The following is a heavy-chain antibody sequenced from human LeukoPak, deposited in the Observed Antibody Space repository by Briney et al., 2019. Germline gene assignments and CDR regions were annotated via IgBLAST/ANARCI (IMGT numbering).Heavy chain of an antibody. CDR2: IYYSGST. CDR3: ARFHCSSTSCYPRYWYFDL. Sequence: PSETLSLTCTVSGGSISSYYWSWIRQPPGKGLEWIGYIYYSGSTNYNPSLKSRVTISVDTSKNQFSLKLSSVTAADTAAYYCARFHCSSTSCYPRYWYFDLWGRGTLVTVSS. J-gene: IGHJ2*01. CDR1: GGSISSYY. D-gene: IGHD2-2*01. V-gene: IGHV4-59*01.